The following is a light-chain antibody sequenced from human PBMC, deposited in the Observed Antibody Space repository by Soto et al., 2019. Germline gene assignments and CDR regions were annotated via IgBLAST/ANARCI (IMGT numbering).Light chain of an antibody. Sequence: EIVLTQFPGTLSLSPGGRATXSCRASQSVTSSSLAWYQQKVGRAPRVLIYGASNRATGIPDRFSGSGSGTDFTLTITRLEPEDFAVYYCQQYGSSPRTFGQGTRLEIK. CDR3: QQYGSSPRT. J-gene: IGKJ5*01. V-gene: IGKV3-20*01. CDR2: GAS. CDR1: QSVTSSS.